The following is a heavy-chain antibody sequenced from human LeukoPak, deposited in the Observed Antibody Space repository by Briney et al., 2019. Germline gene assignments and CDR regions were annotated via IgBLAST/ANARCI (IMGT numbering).Heavy chain of an antibody. CDR2: INTNTGNP. D-gene: IGHD6-19*01. CDR1: GYTFTSYA. Sequence: ASVKVSCKASGYTFTSYAMNWVRQAPGQGLEWMGWINTNTGNPTYAQGFTGRFVFSLDTSVSTAYLQICSLKAEDTAVYYCARSTYSSGWPYYYYYGMDVWGQGTTVTVSS. CDR3: ARSTYSSGWPYYYYYGMDV. J-gene: IGHJ6*02. V-gene: IGHV7-4-1*01.